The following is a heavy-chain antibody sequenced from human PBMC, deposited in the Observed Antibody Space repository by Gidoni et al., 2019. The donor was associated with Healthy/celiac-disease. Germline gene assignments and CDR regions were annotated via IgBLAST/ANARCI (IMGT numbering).Heavy chain of an antibody. D-gene: IGHD3-16*01. CDR2: ISGSGGST. V-gene: IGHV3-23*01. CDR1: GFTFSSYA. CDR3: AKDPPGGWGSLNAFDI. J-gene: IGHJ3*02. Sequence: EVQLLESGGGLVQPGGSLRLSCAASGFTFSSYAMSWVRQAPGKGLEWVSAISGSGGSTYYADSVKGRFTISRDNSKNTLYLQMNSLRAEDTAVYYCAKDPPGGWGSLNAFDIWGQGTMVTVSS.